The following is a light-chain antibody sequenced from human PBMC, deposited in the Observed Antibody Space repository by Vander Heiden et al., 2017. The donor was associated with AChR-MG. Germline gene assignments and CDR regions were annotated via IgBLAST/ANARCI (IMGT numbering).Light chain of an antibody. CDR2: RNN. Sequence: SVRTTPPAVSVTPGHGVTVPCSGSSSNIGNNYVYWYQQRPGTAPKLLIYRNNQRPSGVPDRFSGSKSVPSASLAISGLRSEDEADYYCAAWDDSLSGVVFGGGTKLTVL. V-gene: IGLV1-47*01. CDR3: AAWDDSLSGVV. CDR1: SSNIGNNY. J-gene: IGLJ3*02.